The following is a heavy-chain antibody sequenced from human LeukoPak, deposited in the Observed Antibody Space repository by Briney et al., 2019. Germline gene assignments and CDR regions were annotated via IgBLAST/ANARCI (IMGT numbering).Heavy chain of an antibody. CDR1: GGTFSSYA. CDR2: IIPIFGTA. J-gene: IGHJ3*02. V-gene: IGHV1-69*13. D-gene: IGHD3-16*02. CDR3: ARRPGYDYVWGSYRYNPFPGAFDI. Sequence: SVKVSCKASGGTFSSYAISWVRQAPGQGLEWMGGIIPIFGTANYAQKFQGRVTITADESTSTAYMELSSLRSEDTAVYYCARRPGYDYVWGSYRYNPFPGAFDIWGQGTMVTVSS.